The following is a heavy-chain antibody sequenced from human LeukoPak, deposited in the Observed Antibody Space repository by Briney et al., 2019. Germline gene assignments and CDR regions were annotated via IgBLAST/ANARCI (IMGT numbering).Heavy chain of an antibody. CDR2: ISYDGSNK. D-gene: IGHD6-19*01. J-gene: IGHJ4*02. V-gene: IGHV3-30-3*01. CDR3: ARDRAVAGRYYFDY. CDR1: GFTFSSYA. Sequence: GGSLRLSCAASGFTFSSYAMHWVRQAPGKGLEWVAVISYDGSNKYYADSVKGRFTISRDNSKNTLYLQMNSLRAEDTAVYYCARDRAVAGRYYFDYWGQGTLATVSS.